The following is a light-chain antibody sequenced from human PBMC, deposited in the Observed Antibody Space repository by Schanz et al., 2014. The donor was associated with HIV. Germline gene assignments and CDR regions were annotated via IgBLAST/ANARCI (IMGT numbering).Light chain of an antibody. V-gene: IGKV1-5*03. Sequence: IQMTQSPSTLSASVGDRVTITCRASQNIDNWVAWYQQKPGKAPNLLIYRASTLKTGVPSRFSGRGSGTEFALTISSLQPDDFATYYCQQYDSVSWTFGQGTTVEAK. CDR1: QNIDNW. J-gene: IGKJ1*01. CDR3: QQYDSVSWT. CDR2: RAS.